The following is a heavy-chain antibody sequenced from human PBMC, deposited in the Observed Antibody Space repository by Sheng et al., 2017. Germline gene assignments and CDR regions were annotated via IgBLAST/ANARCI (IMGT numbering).Heavy chain of an antibody. J-gene: IGHJ6*02. D-gene: IGHD3-16*02. Sequence: QVQLQESGPGLVKPSETLSLTCAVSGYSISSGYYWGWIRQPPGKGLEWIGSIYHSGSTYYNPSLKSRVTISVDTSKNQLSLKLSSVTAADTAVYYCARVGLGGDYIWGSYRSYYGMDVWGQGTTVTVSS. CDR3: ARVGLGGDYIWGSYRSYYGMDV. CDR1: GYSISSGYY. V-gene: IGHV4-38-2*01. CDR2: IYHSGST.